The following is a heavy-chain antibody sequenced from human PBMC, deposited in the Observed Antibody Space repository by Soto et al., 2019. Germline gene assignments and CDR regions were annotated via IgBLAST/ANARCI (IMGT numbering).Heavy chain of an antibody. D-gene: IGHD5-18*01. CDR2: IYYSGST. Sequence: QVQLQESGPGLVKPSQTLSLTCTVSGGSISSGGYYWSWIRQHPGKGLEWIGYIYYSGSTCYNPSLKSRVTISVDTSKNQFSLKLSSVTAADTAVYYCARVLRGYRNAIALNWFDPWGQGTLVTVSS. J-gene: IGHJ5*02. CDR3: ARVLRGYRNAIALNWFDP. CDR1: GGSISSGGYY. V-gene: IGHV4-31*03.